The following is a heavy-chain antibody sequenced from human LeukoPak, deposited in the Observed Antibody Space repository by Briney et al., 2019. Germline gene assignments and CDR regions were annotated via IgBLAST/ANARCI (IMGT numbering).Heavy chain of an antibody. CDR3: VREDNFDALDI. CDR2: VASGGSPI. J-gene: IGHJ3*02. V-gene: IGHV3-48*03. D-gene: IGHD1-20*01. Sequence: GGSLIVSCAASGFTFSTSEMTWVRQARGKGLEWIAYVASGGSPIYYADSVRGRFIISRDNAKNSLFLQMTSLRAEDTALYYCVREDNFDALDIWGQGTMVTVSS. CDR1: GFTFSTSE.